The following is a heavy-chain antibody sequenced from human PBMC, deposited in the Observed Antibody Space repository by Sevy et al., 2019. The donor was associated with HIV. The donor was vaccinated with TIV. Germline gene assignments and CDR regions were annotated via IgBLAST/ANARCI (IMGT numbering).Heavy chain of an antibody. Sequence: GGSLRLSCTASGLFFSAYWMTWVRQVPGKGLEWVANINEDGSQIKYVHSVRGRFTISRDNTKNSLYLQMNSLRVEDSATYYCVKAIYKDDSAWGQGTLVTVSS. J-gene: IGHJ4*02. CDR2: INEDGSQI. V-gene: IGHV3-7*03. D-gene: IGHD1-1*01. CDR3: VKAIYKDDSA. CDR1: GLFFSAYW.